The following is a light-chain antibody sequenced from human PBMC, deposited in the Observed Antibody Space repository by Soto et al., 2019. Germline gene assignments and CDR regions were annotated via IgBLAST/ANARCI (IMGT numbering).Light chain of an antibody. Sequence: QSALTQPASVSGSPGQSITISCAGSSSDIGAYNYVSWYQRHPGKAPKLMIYDVTNRPSGVSDRFSGSKSGNTASLTISGLQAEDEADYYCLSYTSSSTFGVFGGGTKLTVL. CDR3: LSYTSSSTFGV. J-gene: IGLJ3*02. V-gene: IGLV2-14*03. CDR2: DVT. CDR1: SSDIGAYNY.